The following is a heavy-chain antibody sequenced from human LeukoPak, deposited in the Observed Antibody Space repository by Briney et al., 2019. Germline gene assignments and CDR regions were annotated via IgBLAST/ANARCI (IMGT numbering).Heavy chain of an antibody. CDR1: GFTFSSYW. D-gene: IGHD6-19*01. CDR3: ASPIAVADYYYYYYMDV. Sequence: PGGSLRLSCAASGFTFSSYWMHWVRQAPGKGLVWVSRINSDGSSTSYADSVKGRFTISRDNAKNTLYLQMNSPRAEDTAVYYCASPIAVADYYYYYYMDVWGKGTTVTVSS. CDR2: INSDGSST. J-gene: IGHJ6*03. V-gene: IGHV3-74*01.